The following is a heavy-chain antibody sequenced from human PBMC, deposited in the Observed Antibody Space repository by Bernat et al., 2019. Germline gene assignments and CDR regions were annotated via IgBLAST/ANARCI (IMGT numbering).Heavy chain of an antibody. D-gene: IGHD6-13*01. CDR3: ARMGYSSSWYYFDY. J-gene: IGHJ4*02. Sequence: EVQLVESGGGLVQPGGSLRLSCVASGFTFSSYWMHWVRQVPGKGLVWVPRINSDGSSTSYADSVKGRFTISRDNAKNTLYLQMNSLRAEDTAVYYCARMGYSSSWYYFDYWGQGTLVTVSS. V-gene: IGHV3-74*01. CDR1: GFTFSSYW. CDR2: INSDGSST.